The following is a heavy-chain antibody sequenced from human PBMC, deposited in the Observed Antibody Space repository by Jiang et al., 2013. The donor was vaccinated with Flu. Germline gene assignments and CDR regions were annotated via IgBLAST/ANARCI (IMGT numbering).Heavy chain of an antibody. V-gene: IGHV4-4*07. D-gene: IGHD4-17*01. CDR1: GGSISSYY. CDR3: ARDRVHGDYGFDY. CDR2: IHSSGIT. Sequence: GSGLVKPSETLSLTCAVSGGSISSYYWSWIRLPAGKGLEWIGRIHSSGITKYNPSLKSRVTMSVDTSKNQFSLKLGSVTAADTAVYYCARDRVHGDYGFDYWGQGTLVTVSS. J-gene: IGHJ4*02.